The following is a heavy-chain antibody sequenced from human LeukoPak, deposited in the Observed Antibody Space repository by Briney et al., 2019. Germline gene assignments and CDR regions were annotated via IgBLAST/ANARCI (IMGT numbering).Heavy chain of an antibody. CDR1: GGSVSGSC. CDR2: INHSGST. V-gene: IGHV4-34*01. Sequence: SETLSLTCAVYGGSVSGSCWSWIRQPPGKGLEWIGEINHSGSTNYNPSLKSRVTISVDTSKNQFSLKLSSVTAADTAVYYCARDPGYFSNTNCYFAFDISGQGTMVTVSS. D-gene: IGHD2-2*01. CDR3: ARDPGYFSNTNCYFAFDI. J-gene: IGHJ3*02.